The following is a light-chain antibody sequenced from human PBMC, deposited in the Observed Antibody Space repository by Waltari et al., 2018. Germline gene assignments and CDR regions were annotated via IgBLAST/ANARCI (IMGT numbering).Light chain of an antibody. V-gene: IGKV1-5*03. J-gene: IGKJ1*01. CDR3: LQYQTFGT. Sequence: DIQMTQSPSTLSASVGDRVTITCRASQSIGSWLAWYQQTPGRAPKVLIYQASIFEIGVPSRFSGSGSGTEFTLTISSLQPDDFATYYCLQYQTFGTFGQGTKVEIK. CDR1: QSIGSW. CDR2: QAS.